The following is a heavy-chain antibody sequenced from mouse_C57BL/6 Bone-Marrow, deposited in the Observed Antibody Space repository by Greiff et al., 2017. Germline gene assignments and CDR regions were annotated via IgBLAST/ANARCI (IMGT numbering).Heavy chain of an antibody. CDR1: GYTFTSYW. CDR2: INPSSGYT. CDR3: ARSEVLLLRCYYAMDY. V-gene: IGHV1-7*01. Sequence: VKLMESGAELAKPGASVKLSCKASGYTFTSYWMHWVKQRPGQGLEWIGYINPSSGYTKYNQKFKDKATLTADKSSSTAYMQLSRLTYDDSAVYYCARSEVLLLRCYYAMDYWGQGTSVTVSS. J-gene: IGHJ4*01. D-gene: IGHD1-1*01.